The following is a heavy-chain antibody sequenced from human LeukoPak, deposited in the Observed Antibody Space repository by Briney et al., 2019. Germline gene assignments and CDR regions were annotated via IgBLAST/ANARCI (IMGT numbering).Heavy chain of an antibody. CDR3: TSPYYYDSSGYYY. J-gene: IGHJ4*02. D-gene: IGHD3-22*01. Sequence: GGSLRLSCTASGFTFSGAWMTWVRQAPGKGLEWVSVIYSGGSTYYADSVKGRFTISRDNSKNTLYLQMNSLRAEDTAVYYCTSPYYYDSSGYYYWGQGTLVTVSS. CDR2: IYSGGST. V-gene: IGHV3-53*01. CDR1: GFTFSGAW.